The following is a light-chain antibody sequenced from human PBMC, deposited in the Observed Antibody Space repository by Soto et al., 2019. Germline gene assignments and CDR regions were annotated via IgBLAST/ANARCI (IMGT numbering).Light chain of an antibody. CDR3: QHYGSSRGA. CDR2: DAS. Sequence: EIVWTQSPATLSLSPGERSTLSCVASQSVSSNYLAWYQQKPGLAPRLLIYDASSRATGITDRFSGSGSGTDFTLTISRLEPEDFAVYYCQHYGSSRGAFGPGTKVEIK. CDR1: QSVSSNY. V-gene: IGKV3D-20*01. J-gene: IGKJ1*01.